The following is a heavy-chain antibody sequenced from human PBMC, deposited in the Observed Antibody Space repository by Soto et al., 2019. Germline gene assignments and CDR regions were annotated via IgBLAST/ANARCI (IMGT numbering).Heavy chain of an antibody. CDR1: GGSISSSSYY. CDR3: ARQYYFGSGSYYNRPLAL. Sequence: TSETLSLTCTVSGGSISSSSYYWGWIRQPPGKGLEWIGSIYYSGNTYYNPSLKSRVTISVDTAKNQFSLKLSSVTAADTAVYYCARQYYFGSGSYYNRPLALWGQGTLVTVSS. V-gene: IGHV4-39*01. J-gene: IGHJ4*02. CDR2: IYYSGNT. D-gene: IGHD3-10*01.